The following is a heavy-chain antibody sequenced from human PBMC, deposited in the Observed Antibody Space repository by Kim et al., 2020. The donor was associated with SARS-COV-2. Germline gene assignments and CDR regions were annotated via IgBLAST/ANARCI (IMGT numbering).Heavy chain of an antibody. CDR1: GGSISSYY. Sequence: SETLSLTCTVSGGSISSYYWSWIRQPPGKGLEWIGDIYYSGSTNYNPSLKSRVTISVDTSKNQFSLKLSSVTAADTAVYYCARARPPDYWGQGTLVTVSS. CDR2: IYYSGST. V-gene: IGHV4-59*01. J-gene: IGHJ4*02. CDR3: ARARPPDY.